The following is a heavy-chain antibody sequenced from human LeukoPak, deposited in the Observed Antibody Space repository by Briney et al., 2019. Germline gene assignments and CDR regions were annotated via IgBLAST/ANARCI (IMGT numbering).Heavy chain of an antibody. D-gene: IGHD3-22*01. V-gene: IGHV1-2*02. CDR3: ARNGMAANYYDSSGP. Sequence: ASVKVSCKASGYTFTDHYMHWVRQAPGQGLEWMGCINPYSGDTNYALKFQGRVTMTRDTSISTAYMELSRLRFDDTAIYYCARNGMAANYYDSSGPWGQGTLVTVSS. CDR1: GYTFTDHY. CDR2: INPYSGDT. J-gene: IGHJ5*02.